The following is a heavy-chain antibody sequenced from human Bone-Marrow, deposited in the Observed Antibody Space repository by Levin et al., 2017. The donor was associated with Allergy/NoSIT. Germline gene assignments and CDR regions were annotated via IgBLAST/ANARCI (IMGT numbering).Heavy chain of an antibody. J-gene: IGHJ5*02. D-gene: IGHD2-2*02. CDR2: IYWDDDK. CDR1: GFSLVSGVG. CDR3: AHRLSRLIPPYFDP. Sequence: SGPTLVKPTQTLRLTCSFSGFSLVSGVGVGWIRQPPGEALEWLATIYWDDDKRYNPTLKSRLTIAKDTSKNEVVLTMTDMDPLDTGTYFCAHRLSRLIPPYFDPWGQGILVTVSS. V-gene: IGHV2-5*02.